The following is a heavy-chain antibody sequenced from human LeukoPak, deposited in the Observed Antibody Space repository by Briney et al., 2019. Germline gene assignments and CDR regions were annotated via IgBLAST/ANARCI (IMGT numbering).Heavy chain of an antibody. CDR2: INPSGGST. CDR1: GYTFTGYY. Sequence: ASVKVSCKASGYTFTGYYMHWVRQAPGQGLEWMGIINPSGGSTSYAQKFQGRVTMTRDTSTSTVYMELSSLRSEDTAVYYCARAGGVVVVTAILDYWGQGTLVTVSS. CDR3: ARAGGVVVVTAILDY. J-gene: IGHJ4*02. D-gene: IGHD2-21*02. V-gene: IGHV1-46*01.